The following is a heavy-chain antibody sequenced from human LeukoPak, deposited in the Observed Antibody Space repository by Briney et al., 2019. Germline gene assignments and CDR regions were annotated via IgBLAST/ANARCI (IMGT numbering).Heavy chain of an antibody. J-gene: IGHJ4*02. CDR2: ISGSTGDT. CDR3: ARDENYGIFFNVDY. D-gene: IGHD4-17*01. V-gene: IGHV1-18*01. CDR1: GYSFVLYG. Sequence: ASVKVSCKASGYSFVLYGISWVRQAPGEGPEWMGWISGSTGDTNYAQKFQGRVTMTADTSTSAAYMELRSLRSDDTAVYYCARDENYGIFFNVDYWGQGTLVTVSS.